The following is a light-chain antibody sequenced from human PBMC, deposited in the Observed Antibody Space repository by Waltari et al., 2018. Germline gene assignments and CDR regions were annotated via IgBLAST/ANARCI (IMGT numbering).Light chain of an antibody. Sequence: DIVMTQSPDSLAVSLGERATISCKSSQSLVYRSNYKDYLAWYQQKPARPPKLLIYCAATRGAGVPPRFSGSGSGTDFTLTIISLQDEDVAVDYCQQYDSTPALTCGGGTKVEIK. CDR2: CAA. J-gene: IGKJ4*01. CDR1: QSLVYRSNYKDY. V-gene: IGKV4-1*01. CDR3: QQYDSTPALT.